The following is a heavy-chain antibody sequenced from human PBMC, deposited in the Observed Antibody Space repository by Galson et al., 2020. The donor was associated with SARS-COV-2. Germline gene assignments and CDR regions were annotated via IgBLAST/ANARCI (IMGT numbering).Heavy chain of an antibody. D-gene: IGHD3-22*01. CDR1: DFTFSDFG. V-gene: IGHV3-30*18. CDR2: ISYHGTTQ. CDR3: AKSSHDSSGYAVSWFDY. Sequence: GESLKISCVASDFTFSDFGMHWVRQAPGKGLEWLAVISYHGTTQYYSESVKRRFTISRDNSKKTVYLQMNGLRPEDTGVYYCAKSSHDSSGYAVSWFDYWGQGTLVTVSS. J-gene: IGHJ5*01.